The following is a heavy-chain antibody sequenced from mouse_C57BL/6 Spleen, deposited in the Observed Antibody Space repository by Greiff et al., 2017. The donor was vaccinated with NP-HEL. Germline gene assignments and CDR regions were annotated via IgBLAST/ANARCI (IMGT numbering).Heavy chain of an antibody. CDR2: ISSGGDYI. Sequence: EVQGVESGEGLVKPGGSLKLSCAASGFTFSSYAMSWVRQTPEKRLEWVAYISSGGDYIYYVDTVKGRFTISRDNARNTLYLQMSSLKSEDTAMYYCTRANYGYDGFAYWGQGTLVTVSA. V-gene: IGHV5-9-1*02. D-gene: IGHD2-2*01. CDR3: TRANYGYDGFAY. CDR1: GFTFSSYA. J-gene: IGHJ3*01.